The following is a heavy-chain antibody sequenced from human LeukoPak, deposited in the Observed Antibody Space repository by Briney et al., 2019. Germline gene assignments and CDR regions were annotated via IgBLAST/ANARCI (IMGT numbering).Heavy chain of an antibody. V-gene: IGHV3-48*03. D-gene: IGHD3-22*01. CDR3: ARLDYYDSTSSDY. CDR2: ISSSGSTI. CDR1: GFTFSSYE. J-gene: IGHJ4*02. Sequence: GGSLRLSCAASGFTFSSYEMNWVRQAPGKGLEWVSYISSSGSTIYYADSVKGRFTISRDNAKNSLYLQMNSLRAEDTAVYYCARLDYYDSTSSDYWGQGPWSPSPQ.